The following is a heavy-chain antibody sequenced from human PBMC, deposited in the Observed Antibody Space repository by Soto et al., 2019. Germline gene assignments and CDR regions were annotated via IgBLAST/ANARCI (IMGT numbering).Heavy chain of an antibody. V-gene: IGHV1-69*04. CDR2: IIPILGIA. CDR1: GYTFTSYG. J-gene: IGHJ6*02. CDR3: ARSSSSMVNYYGMDV. Sequence: SVKVSCKTSGYTFTSYGISWVRQAPGQGLEWMGRIIPILGIANYAQKFQGRVTITADKSTSTAYMELSSLRSEDTAVYYCARSSSSMVNYYGMDVWGQGTTVTVSS. D-gene: IGHD6-13*01.